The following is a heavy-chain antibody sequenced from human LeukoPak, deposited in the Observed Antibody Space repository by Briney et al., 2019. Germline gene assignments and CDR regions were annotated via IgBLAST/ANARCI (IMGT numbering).Heavy chain of an antibody. CDR1: GGTFISYA. D-gene: IGHD3-3*01. V-gene: IGHV1-69*05. J-gene: IGHJ6*03. CDR3: ARELITIFGVIQYYYMDV. CDR2: IIPIFGTA. Sequence: GASVKVSCKASGGTFISYAISWVRQAPGQGLEWMGGIIPIFGTANYAQKFQGRVTITTDESTSTAYMELSGLRSEDTAVYYCARELITIFGVIQYYYMDVWGKGTTVTVSS.